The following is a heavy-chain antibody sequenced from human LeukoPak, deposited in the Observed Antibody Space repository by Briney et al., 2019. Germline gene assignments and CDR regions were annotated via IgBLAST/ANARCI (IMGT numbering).Heavy chain of an antibody. CDR2: LFFGGST. Sequence: PSETLSLTCTVSGASITTYYWSWIRQPPGKGLEWIGYLFFGGSTNYNPSLKSQVTISSDTSKNQLSLKLTSVTAADTAVYYCARAGGGWSFDYWGQGTLVTVSS. CDR1: GASITTYY. D-gene: IGHD6-19*01. CDR3: ARAGGGWSFDY. J-gene: IGHJ4*02. V-gene: IGHV4-59*01.